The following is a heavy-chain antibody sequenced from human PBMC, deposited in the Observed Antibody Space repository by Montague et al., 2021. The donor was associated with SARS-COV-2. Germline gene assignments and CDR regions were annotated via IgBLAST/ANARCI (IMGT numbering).Heavy chain of an antibody. J-gene: IGHJ6*02. CDR2: IYYSGST. CDR1: GGSISSGGYY. V-gene: IGHV4-31*03. CDR3: ARDIFQRTPHSTMGYYYYYGLDV. D-gene: IGHD3-10*01. Sequence: TLSLTCTVSGGSISSGGYYWSWIRQHPGKGLEWIGYIYYSGSTYYNPSLKSRVTISVDTSKNQFSLKLSSVTAADTAVYYCARDIFQRTPHSTMGYYYYYGLDVWGQGTPVTVSS.